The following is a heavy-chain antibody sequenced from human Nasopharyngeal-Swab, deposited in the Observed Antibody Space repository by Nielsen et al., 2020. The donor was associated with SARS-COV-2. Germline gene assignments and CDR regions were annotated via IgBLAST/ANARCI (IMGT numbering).Heavy chain of an antibody. CDR1: GGSFSGYY. J-gene: IGHJ5*02. CDR3: ARGPSAGAFDP. CDR2: INHSGST. V-gene: IGHV4-34*01. D-gene: IGHD6-13*01. Sequence: SETLSLTCAVYGGSFSGYYWSWIRQPPGKGLEWIGEINHSGSTNYNPSLKSRVTISVDTSKNQFSLKLSSVTAADTAVYYCARGPSAGAFDPWGQGTRVTVSS.